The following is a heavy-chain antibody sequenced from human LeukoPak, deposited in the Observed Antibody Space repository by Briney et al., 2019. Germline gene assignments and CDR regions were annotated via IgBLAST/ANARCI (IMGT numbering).Heavy chain of an antibody. V-gene: IGHV5-51*01. J-gene: IGHJ6*02. CDR3: GRYSSGYPPYYYGMDV. CDR1: GYTFTSYW. CDR2: IYPGDSDT. D-gene: IGHD3-22*01. Sequence: PGASLKISCKGSGYTFTSYWIGWVRQMPGKGLEWMGIIYPGDSDTRHSPSFQGQATISADKSISTAYLQWSSLKASDTAVYYCGRYSSGYPPYYYGMDVWGQGTTVTVSS.